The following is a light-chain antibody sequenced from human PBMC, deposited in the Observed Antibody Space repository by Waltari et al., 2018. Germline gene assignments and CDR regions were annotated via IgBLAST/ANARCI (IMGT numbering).Light chain of an antibody. CDR1: QSVSSSY. CDR3: QQYGSSPRIT. Sequence: EIVLTQSPGTLSLSPGERVTLSCRASQSVSSSYLAWYQQKPGQAPRLLIYGASSRATGIPDRFSGSGSGTDFTLTISRLEPEDFAVYYRQQYGSSPRITFGQGTRLEIK. CDR2: GAS. V-gene: IGKV3-20*01. J-gene: IGKJ5*01.